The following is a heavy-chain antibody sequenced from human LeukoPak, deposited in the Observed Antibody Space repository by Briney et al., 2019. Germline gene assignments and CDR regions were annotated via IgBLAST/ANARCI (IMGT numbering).Heavy chain of an antibody. CDR3: TLEAVDAFDI. CDR1: GFTFSNVW. Sequence: GGSLTLSCAASGFTFSNVWMSWVRQAPGNGLEWVGRIKSKTDDGTTDYAAPVKGRFTISRDDSINTLYLQMNSLKTEDTAVYYCTLEAVDAFDIWGQGTMVTVSS. V-gene: IGHV3-15*01. D-gene: IGHD6-19*01. CDR2: IKSKTDDGTT. J-gene: IGHJ3*02.